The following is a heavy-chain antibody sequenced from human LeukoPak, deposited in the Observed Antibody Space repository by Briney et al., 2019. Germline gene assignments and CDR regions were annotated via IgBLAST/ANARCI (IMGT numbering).Heavy chain of an antibody. D-gene: IGHD6-13*01. J-gene: IGHJ5*02. Sequence: GGSLRLPCAASGFTFSSYAMSWVRQAPGTGLEWVSAISGSGGSTYYADSVKGRFTISRDNSKNTLYLQMNSLRAEDTAVYYCAKDIAAAGTWFDPWGQGTLVTVSS. CDR2: ISGSGGST. CDR3: AKDIAAAGTWFDP. CDR1: GFTFSSYA. V-gene: IGHV3-23*01.